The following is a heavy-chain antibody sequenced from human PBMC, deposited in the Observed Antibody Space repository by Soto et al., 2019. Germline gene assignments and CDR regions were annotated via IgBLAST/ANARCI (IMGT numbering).Heavy chain of an antibody. CDR2: IYPGDSDT. Sequence: ESLKISCKGSGYSFTSYWIGWVRQMPGKGLEWMGIIYPGDSDTRYSPSFQGQVTISADKSISTAYLQWSSLKASDTAMYYCAGGGVRGVITRARDYYGLDVWGQGTTVTVSS. CDR3: AGGGVRGVITRARDYYGLDV. CDR1: GYSFTSYW. V-gene: IGHV5-51*01. J-gene: IGHJ6*01. D-gene: IGHD3-10*01.